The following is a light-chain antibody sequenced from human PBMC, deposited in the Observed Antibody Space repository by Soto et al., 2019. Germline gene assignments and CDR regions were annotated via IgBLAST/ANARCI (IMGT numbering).Light chain of an antibody. CDR3: QQYYSTPAVT. CDR2: WAS. J-gene: IGKJ4*01. V-gene: IGKV4-1*01. Sequence: DIVMTQSPDSLAVSLGERATINCKSSQSVLYSSNNKNYLAWYQQKPGQPPKLLIYWASTRESGVPDRFSGSGSRKDFTLTISSLQAEDVAVYYCQQYYSTPAVTFGGGTKVEIK. CDR1: QSVLYSSNNKNY.